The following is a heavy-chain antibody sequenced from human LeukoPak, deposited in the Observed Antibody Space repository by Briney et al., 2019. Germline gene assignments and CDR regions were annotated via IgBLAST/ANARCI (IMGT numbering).Heavy chain of an antibody. CDR3: ARGDYYDSSGYSQYFQH. V-gene: IGHV3-33*01. CDR2: IWYDGSNK. CDR1: GFTFSNYG. J-gene: IGHJ1*01. D-gene: IGHD3-22*01. Sequence: GGSLRLSCAASGFTFSNYGMHWVRQAPGKGLEWVAVIWYDGSNKYYADSVKGRFTISRDNSKNTLYLQMNSLTAEDTAVYYCARGDYYDSSGYSQYFQHWGQGTLVTVSS.